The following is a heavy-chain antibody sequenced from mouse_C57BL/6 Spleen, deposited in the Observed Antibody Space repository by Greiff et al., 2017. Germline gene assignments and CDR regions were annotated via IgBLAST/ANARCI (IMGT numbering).Heavy chain of an antibody. CDR3: AIALYYYGSRYFDY. J-gene: IGHJ2*01. CDR1: GYAFSSYW. V-gene: IGHV1-80*01. CDR2: IYPGDGDT. D-gene: IGHD1-1*01. Sequence: VQLQQSGAELVKPGASVKISCKASGYAFSSYWMNWVKQRPGKGLEWIGQIYPGDGDTNYNGKFKGKATLTADTSSSTAYMQLSSLTSEDSAVYFCAIALYYYGSRYFDYWGQGTTLTVSS.